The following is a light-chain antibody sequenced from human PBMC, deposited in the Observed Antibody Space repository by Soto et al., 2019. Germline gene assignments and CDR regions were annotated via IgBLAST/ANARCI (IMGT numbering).Light chain of an antibody. Sequence: IVSTHSPGTLSLSPGERATLSCRAIQSVSSSYLSWYQQKPGQAPRLLIYGASSRATGIPDRFSGSGSGTDFTLTIGRLEPEDFAVYYCQQYGSSPLTFGGGTKVDIK. J-gene: IGKJ4*01. CDR2: GAS. CDR1: QSVSSSY. CDR3: QQYGSSPLT. V-gene: IGKV3-20*01.